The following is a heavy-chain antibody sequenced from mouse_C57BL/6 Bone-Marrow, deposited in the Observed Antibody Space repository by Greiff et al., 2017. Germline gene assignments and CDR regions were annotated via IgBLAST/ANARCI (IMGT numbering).Heavy chain of an antibody. CDR2: ISSGGSYT. V-gene: IGHV5-6*01. D-gene: IGHD1-1*01. CDR1: GFTFSSYG. Sequence: EVHLVESGGDLVKPGGSLKLSCAASGFTFSSYGMSWVRQTPDKRLEWVATISSGGSYTYYPDSVKGRFTISRDNAKNTLYLQMSSLKSEDTAMYYCARRYYGSSWAWFAYWGQGTLVTVSA. J-gene: IGHJ3*01. CDR3: ARRYYGSSWAWFAY.